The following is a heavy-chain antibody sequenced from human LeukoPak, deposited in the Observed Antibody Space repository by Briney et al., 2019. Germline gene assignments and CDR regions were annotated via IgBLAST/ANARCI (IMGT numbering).Heavy chain of an antibody. Sequence: GGSLRLSCAASGLTFSHYAMSWVRQAPGTGLEWVSGISSGGDAFYPDSVKGRFTISRDNSKNMVYLQMKSLRAEDTAVYYCAKDPNIVLMVYATYFDYWGQGTLVTVSS. V-gene: IGHV3-23*01. CDR2: ISSGGDA. CDR1: GLTFSHYA. D-gene: IGHD2-8*01. J-gene: IGHJ4*02. CDR3: AKDPNIVLMVYATYFDY.